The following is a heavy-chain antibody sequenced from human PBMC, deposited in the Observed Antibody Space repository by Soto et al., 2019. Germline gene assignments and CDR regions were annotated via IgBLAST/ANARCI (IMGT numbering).Heavy chain of an antibody. CDR1: GFTFSSYA. V-gene: IGHV3-11*05. CDR2: ISTISTYT. CDR3: ARDRSGYDSTMDV. D-gene: IGHD5-12*01. Sequence: PGGSLRLSCAASGFTFSSYAMSWVRQAPGKGLEWISYISTISTYTNYADSVKGRFTISRDNAKNSLYLQMNSLGAEDTAVYYCARDRSGYDSTMDVWGQGTTVTVSS. J-gene: IGHJ6*02.